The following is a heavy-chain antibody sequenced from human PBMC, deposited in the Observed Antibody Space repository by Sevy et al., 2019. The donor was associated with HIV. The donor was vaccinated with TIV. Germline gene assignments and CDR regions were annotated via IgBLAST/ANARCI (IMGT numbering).Heavy chain of an antibody. Sequence: SETLSLTCTVSGGSISSSSYYWGWIRQPPGKGLEWIGSIYYSGSTYYNPSLKSRVTISVDTSKNQFSLKLSSVTAADTAVYYCARLYYGSSLRGGNWFDPWGQGTLVTVSS. D-gene: IGHD3-10*01. CDR3: ARLYYGSSLRGGNWFDP. CDR1: GGSISSSSYY. CDR2: IYYSGST. V-gene: IGHV4-39*01. J-gene: IGHJ5*02.